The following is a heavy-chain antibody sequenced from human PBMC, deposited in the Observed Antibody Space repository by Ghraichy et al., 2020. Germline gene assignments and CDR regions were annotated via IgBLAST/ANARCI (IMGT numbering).Heavy chain of an antibody. Sequence: SETLSLTCAVSGASISSNNWWTWVRQPPGKGLEWIGEIYHTGSTNYNPSLESRLTISIDNSNNQFSLRLNSVTAADTAVYYCARWQVGDTKASDCWGQGSLVTVSS. CDR2: IYHTGST. J-gene: IGHJ4*02. D-gene: IGHD1-26*01. CDR3: ARWQVGDTKASDC. V-gene: IGHV4-4*02. CDR1: GASISSNNW.